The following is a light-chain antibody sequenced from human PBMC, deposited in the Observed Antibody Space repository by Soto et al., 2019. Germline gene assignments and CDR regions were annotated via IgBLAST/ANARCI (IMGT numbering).Light chain of an antibody. CDR3: QSYDSTLSCHVV. CDR2: ANN. Sequence: QSVLTQPPSVSGAPGQKVTISCTGSSSNIGAGYDVHWYQQVPGAAPKLLIYANNNRPSGVPDRFSGSKSGTSASVAITGLQAEDAADYYCQSYDSTLSCHVVFGGGTKLTVL. V-gene: IGLV1-40*01. J-gene: IGLJ2*01. CDR1: SSNIGAGYD.